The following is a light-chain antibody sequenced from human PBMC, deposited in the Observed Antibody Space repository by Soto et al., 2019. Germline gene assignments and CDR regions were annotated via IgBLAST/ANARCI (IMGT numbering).Light chain of an antibody. CDR2: DVS. CDR3: SSYTSSSTLVV. CDR1: SSDVGGYNY. Sequence: SALTQPASVSGSPGQSITISCTGTSSDVGGYNYVSWYQQHPGKAPKLMIYDVSNRPSGVSNRFSGSKSGNTASLTISGFQAEDEADYYCSSYTSSSTLVVFGGGTKVTVL. V-gene: IGLV2-14*01. J-gene: IGLJ2*01.